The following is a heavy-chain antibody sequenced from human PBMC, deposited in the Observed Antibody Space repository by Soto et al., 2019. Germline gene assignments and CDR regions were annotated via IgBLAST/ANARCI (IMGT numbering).Heavy chain of an antibody. J-gene: IGHJ4*02. CDR3: AKHVFYLYYGSGSVFYY. D-gene: IGHD3-10*01. CDR2: ISGSGGST. Sequence: PGESLRHSWAASGFTFSIYAMSWVRQAPEKELEWVSAISGSGGSTYYADSVKGRFTISRDNSKNTLYLQMNSLRDEDTAVYYCAKHVFYLYYGSGSVFYYCGQRSLVTVSA. CDR1: GFTFSIYA. V-gene: IGHV3-23*01.